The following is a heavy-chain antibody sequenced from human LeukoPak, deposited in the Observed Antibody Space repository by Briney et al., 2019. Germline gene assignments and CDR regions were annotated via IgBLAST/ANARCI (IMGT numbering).Heavy chain of an antibody. CDR1: GFTFSNYG. CDR2: IGYDGSNK. D-gene: IGHD5-18*01. J-gene: IGHJ4*02. V-gene: IGHV3-33*01. Sequence: HPGGSLRLSCAASGFTFSNYGMHWVRQAPGKGLEWVEAIGYDGSNKYYADSVKGRFTISRDNFKNTLYMQVNSLRAEDTAVYRCVGGRGYTYGYYPLEYWGRGTLVTVSS. CDR3: VGGRGYTYGYYPLEY.